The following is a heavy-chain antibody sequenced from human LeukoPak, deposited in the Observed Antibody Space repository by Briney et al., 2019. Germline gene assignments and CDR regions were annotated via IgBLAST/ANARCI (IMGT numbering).Heavy chain of an antibody. J-gene: IGHJ4*02. Sequence: SVKVSCKASGGTFSSYAISWVRQAPGQGLEWMGGIIPIFGTANYAQKFQDRVTITADESTSTAYMELSSLRSEDTAVFYCARVGHYYDSSGYYYDYWGQGTLVTVSS. CDR3: ARVGHYYDSSGYYYDY. CDR2: IIPIFGTA. V-gene: IGHV1-69*13. CDR1: GGTFSSYA. D-gene: IGHD3-22*01.